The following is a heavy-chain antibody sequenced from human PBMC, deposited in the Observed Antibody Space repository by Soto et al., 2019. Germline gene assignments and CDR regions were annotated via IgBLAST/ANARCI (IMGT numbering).Heavy chain of an antibody. CDR3: ARGSDYDFWSGYVYFDY. CDR2: ISAYNGNT. CDR1: GYTFTSYG. Sequence: ASVKVSCKASGYTFTSYGISWVRQAPGQGLEWMGWISAYNGNTNYAQKLQGRVTMTTDTSTSTAYMELRSLRSDDTAVYYCARGSDYDFWSGYVYFDYWGQVTLVTVSS. J-gene: IGHJ4*02. D-gene: IGHD3-3*01. V-gene: IGHV1-18*04.